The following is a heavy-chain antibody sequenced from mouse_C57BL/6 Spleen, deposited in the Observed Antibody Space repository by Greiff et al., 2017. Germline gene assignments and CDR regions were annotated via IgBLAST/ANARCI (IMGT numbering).Heavy chain of an antibody. CDR2: IHPSDSDT. D-gene: IGHD1-1*01. Sequence: QVQLQQPGAELVKPGASVKVSCKASGYTFTSYWMHWVKQRPGQGLEWIGRIHPSDSDTNYNQKFKGTATLTVDKSSSTAYMQLSSLTSDDSAVYFCAIGVLDWCFDVWGTGTTVTVSS. CDR1: GYTFTSYW. J-gene: IGHJ1*03. V-gene: IGHV1-74*01. CDR3: AIGVLDWCFDV.